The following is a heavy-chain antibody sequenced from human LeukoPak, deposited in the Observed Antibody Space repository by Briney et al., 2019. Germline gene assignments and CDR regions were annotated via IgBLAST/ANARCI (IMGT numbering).Heavy chain of an antibody. D-gene: IGHD6-6*01. V-gene: IGHV4-61*02. J-gene: IGHJ3*02. Sequence: SETLFLTCTVSGGSISGSRYYWSWIRQPAGKGLEWIGRIYTSGSTNYNPSLKSRVTMSVDTSKNQFSLKLSSVTAADTAVYYCARVTYSTSSISLDAFDIWGQGTMVTVSS. CDR2: IYTSGST. CDR1: GGSISGSRYY. CDR3: ARVTYSTSSISLDAFDI.